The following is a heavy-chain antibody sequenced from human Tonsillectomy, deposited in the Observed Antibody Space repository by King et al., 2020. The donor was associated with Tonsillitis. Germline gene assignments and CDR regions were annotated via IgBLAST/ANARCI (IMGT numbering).Heavy chain of an antibody. CDR2: ISGSDGST. CDR1: GFTFSSYA. J-gene: IGHJ4*02. V-gene: IGHV3-23*04. Sequence: VQLVESGGGLVQPGGSLRLSCAASGFTFSSYAMSWVRQAPGKGLEWVSTISGSDGSTYYADSVKGRFTISRDNSKNTLYLQVNSLRAEDTAVYYCAKASYVRTVVTPGDYWGQGTLVTVSS. D-gene: IGHD4-23*01. CDR3: AKASYVRTVVTPGDY.